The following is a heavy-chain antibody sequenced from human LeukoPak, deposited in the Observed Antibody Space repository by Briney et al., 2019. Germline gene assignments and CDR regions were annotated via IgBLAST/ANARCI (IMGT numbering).Heavy chain of an antibody. CDR3: ARSRRAAAGTNWFDP. D-gene: IGHD6-13*01. Sequence: SETLSLTCAVSGGSISSSNWWSWVRQPPGKGLEWIGEIYHSGSTNYNPSLKSRVTISVDKSKNQFSPKLSSVTAADTAVYYCARSRRAAAGTNWFDPWGQGTLVTVSS. CDR2: IYHSGST. J-gene: IGHJ5*02. CDR1: GGSISSSNW. V-gene: IGHV4-4*02.